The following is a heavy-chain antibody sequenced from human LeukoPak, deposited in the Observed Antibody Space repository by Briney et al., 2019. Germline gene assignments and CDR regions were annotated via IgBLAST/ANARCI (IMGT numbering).Heavy chain of an antibody. CDR1: GYSGIELS. J-gene: IGHJ3*02. V-gene: IGHV1-24*01. Sequence: ASVKVSCKLSGYSGIELSMHWVRQAPGKGLEWMGGFDPEDGETKYAQKFQGRVTMTEDTSTDTAYMELSRLTSEDTAVHYCATHTISGVVTYASLIWGRGTLVTVSS. CDR2: FDPEDGET. D-gene: IGHD3-3*01. CDR3: ATHTISGVVTYASLI.